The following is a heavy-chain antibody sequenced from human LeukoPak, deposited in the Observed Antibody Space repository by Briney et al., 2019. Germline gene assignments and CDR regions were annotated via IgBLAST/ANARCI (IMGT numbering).Heavy chain of an antibody. D-gene: IGHD3-22*01. V-gene: IGHV3-7*01. Sequence: GGSLRLSCAASGFTFGDYWVSWLRQAPGQGLEWVANIKQDGSEKYYLDSVRGRFTISRDNAKNSLYLQMNSLRAEDTAVYYCARDGDTSGYSDWGQGTLVTVSS. J-gene: IGHJ4*02. CDR3: ARDGDTSGYSD. CDR2: IKQDGSEK. CDR1: GFTFGDYW.